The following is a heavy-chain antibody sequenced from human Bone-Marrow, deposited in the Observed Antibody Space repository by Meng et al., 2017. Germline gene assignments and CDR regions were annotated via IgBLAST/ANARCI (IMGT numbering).Heavy chain of an antibody. CDR1: GGTFSSYA. D-gene: IGHD4-17*01. Sequence: SVKASCKASGGTFSSYAISWVRQAPGQGLEWMGGIIPIFGTANYAQKFQGRVTITADESTSTAYMELSSLRSEDTAVYYCARRRKDYGDYVPYYYGMDVWGQGTTVTVSS. V-gene: IGHV1-69*13. CDR2: IIPIFGTA. J-gene: IGHJ6*02. CDR3: ARRRKDYGDYVPYYYGMDV.